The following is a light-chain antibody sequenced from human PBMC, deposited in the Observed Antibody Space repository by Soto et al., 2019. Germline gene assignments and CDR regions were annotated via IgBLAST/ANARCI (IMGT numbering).Light chain of an antibody. CDR1: QSVSSSY. CDR3: QQYGTSWT. V-gene: IGKV3D-20*01. CDR2: QTS. J-gene: IGKJ1*01. Sequence: EIVLTQSPATLSLSPGERATLSCGASQSVSSSYLVWYQQKPGLAPRLLIYQTSTRATGIPDRFRGSGSGTDFTLTISRLEPEDFAVYYCQQYGTSWTFGHGTKVDIK.